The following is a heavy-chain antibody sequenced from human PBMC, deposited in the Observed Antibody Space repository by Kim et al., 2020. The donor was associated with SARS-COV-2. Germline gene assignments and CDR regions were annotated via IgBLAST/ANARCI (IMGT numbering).Heavy chain of an antibody. CDR2: IYFSGSA. D-gene: IGHD3-16*01. J-gene: IGHJ4*02. CDR3: ARLHSYVYHIEY. Sequence: SETLSLTCTVSGGSITSSGYYWTWIRQPPGKGLEYIGSIYFSGSAYHNPSFESRVTISVVTSRNQVSLRLSSVTAADTAVYYCARLHSYVYHIEYWGQGILVTVSS. CDR1: GGSITSSGYY. V-gene: IGHV4-39*01.